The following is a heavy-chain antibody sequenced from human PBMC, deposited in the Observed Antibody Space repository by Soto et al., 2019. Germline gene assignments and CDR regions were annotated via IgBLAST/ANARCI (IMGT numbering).Heavy chain of an antibody. CDR3: ARGPAAAGNLDYFDY. D-gene: IGHD6-13*01. J-gene: IGHJ4*02. CDR1: GFTVSSNY. Sequence: GGSLRLSCAASGFTVSSNYMTWVRQAPGKGLEWVSVIYSGGSTYYADSVKGRFTISRHNSKNTLFLQMNSLRTEDTAVYFCARGPAAAGNLDYFDYWGQGTLVTVSS. V-gene: IGHV3-53*04. CDR2: IYSGGST.